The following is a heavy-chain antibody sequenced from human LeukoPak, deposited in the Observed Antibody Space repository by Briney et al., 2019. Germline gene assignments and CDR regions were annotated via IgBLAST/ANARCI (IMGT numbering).Heavy chain of an antibody. CDR3: ARGPHPYGSGSYYN. D-gene: IGHD3-10*01. Sequence: ASVKVSCKASGYTFTSYDINWVRQATGQGLEWMGWMNPNSGNTGYAQKFQGRVTMTRNTSISTAYMELSSLRSEDTAVYYCARGPHPYGSGSYYNWGQGTLVTVSS. J-gene: IGHJ4*02. CDR2: MNPNSGNT. CDR1: GYTFTSYD. V-gene: IGHV1-8*01.